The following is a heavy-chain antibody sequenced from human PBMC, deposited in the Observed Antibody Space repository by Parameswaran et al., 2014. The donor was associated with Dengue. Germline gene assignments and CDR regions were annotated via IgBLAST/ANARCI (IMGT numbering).Heavy chain of an antibody. CDR2: IDYSGNT. CDR3: ASVDTTMVGGVFDP. V-gene: IGHV4-30-4*01. Sequence: VRQMPGKGLEWIGYIDYSGNTFYNPSLKSKVTISLDTSRNQCSLKLTSVTAADTAVYFCASVDTTMVGGVFDPWGQGTLVTVSS. D-gene: IGHD5-18*01. J-gene: IGHJ5*02.